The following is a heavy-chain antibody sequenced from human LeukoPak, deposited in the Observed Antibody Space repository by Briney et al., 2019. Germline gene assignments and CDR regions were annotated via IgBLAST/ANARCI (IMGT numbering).Heavy chain of an antibody. CDR1: GFTFSSYS. Sequence: TGGSLRLYXAASGFTFSSYSMNWVRQAPGKGLEWVSSISSSSYIYYADSVKGRFTISRDNAKNSLYLQMNSLRAEDTAVYYCARDSQVAGTDYWGQGTLVTVSS. J-gene: IGHJ4*02. V-gene: IGHV3-21*01. CDR2: ISSSSYI. CDR3: ARDSQVAGTDY. D-gene: IGHD6-19*01.